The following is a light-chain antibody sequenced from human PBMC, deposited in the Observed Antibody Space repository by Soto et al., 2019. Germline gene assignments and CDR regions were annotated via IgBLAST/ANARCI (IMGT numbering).Light chain of an antibody. CDR3: SSYTSSSPYVV. CDR1: SSDVGGYNY. Sequence: QSALTQPASVSGSPGQSITISCAGTSSDVGGYNYVSWYQQHPGKAPKLMIYDVSNRPSGVSNRFSASTSGNTASLTISGLQAEDEADYYCSSYTSSSPYVVFGGGTKLTVL. CDR2: DVS. J-gene: IGLJ2*01. V-gene: IGLV2-14*01.